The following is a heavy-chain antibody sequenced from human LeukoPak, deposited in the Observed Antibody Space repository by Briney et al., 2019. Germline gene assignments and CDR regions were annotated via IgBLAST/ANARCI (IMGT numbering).Heavy chain of an antibody. Sequence: SGTLSLTCAVSGGSISSSNWWSWVRQPPGKGLEWIGSIYYSGSTYYNPSLKSRVTISVDTSKNQFSLKLSSVTAADTAVYYCARVIAAASLPSDYWGQGTLVTVSS. J-gene: IGHJ4*02. CDR1: GGSISSSNW. CDR3: ARVIAAASLPSDY. D-gene: IGHD6-13*01. CDR2: IYYSGST. V-gene: IGHV4-4*02.